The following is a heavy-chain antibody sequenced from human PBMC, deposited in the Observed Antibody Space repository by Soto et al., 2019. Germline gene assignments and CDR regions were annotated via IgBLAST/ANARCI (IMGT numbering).Heavy chain of an antibody. CDR3: ATATAVDP. CDR1: GYNVTDDW. V-gene: IGHV5-51*01. J-gene: IGHJ5*02. CDR2: IYPDGSET. Sequence: RESLKLSCKASGYNVTDDWIDGVRHMPGKVLEWLATIYPDGSETRYSPSFQGQVTISAYKSISTAYLQWSSLEASDSAMYYCATATAVDPLAQRALLPISS.